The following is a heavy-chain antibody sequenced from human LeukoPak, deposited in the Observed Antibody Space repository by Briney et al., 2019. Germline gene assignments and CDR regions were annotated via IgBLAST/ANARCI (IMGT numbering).Heavy chain of an antibody. V-gene: IGHV3-21*01. Sequence: GGSLRLSCAASGFTFSSYSMNWVRQAPGKGLEWVSSISSSSSYIYYADSVKGRFTISRDNAKNSLYLQMNSLRAEDTAVYYPAIFGRPPDIMDVWGKGTTVTVSS. J-gene: IGHJ6*03. CDR3: AIFGRPPDIMDV. CDR2: ISSSSSYI. D-gene: IGHD3-16*01. CDR1: GFTFSSYS.